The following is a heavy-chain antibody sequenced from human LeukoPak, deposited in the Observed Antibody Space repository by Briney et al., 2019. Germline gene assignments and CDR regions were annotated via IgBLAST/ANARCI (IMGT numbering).Heavy chain of an antibody. Sequence: PGGSLRLSCAASGFTFSSYWMSWVRQAPGKGLEWVANIKQDGSEKYYVDSVKGRFTISRDNAKNSLYLQMNSLRAEDTAVYYCAKTAPPHSQPQNPNAEYFQHWGQGTLVTVSS. V-gene: IGHV3-7*03. D-gene: IGHD2-15*01. CDR3: AKTAPPHSQPQNPNAEYFQH. CDR2: IKQDGSEK. J-gene: IGHJ1*01. CDR1: GFTFSSYW.